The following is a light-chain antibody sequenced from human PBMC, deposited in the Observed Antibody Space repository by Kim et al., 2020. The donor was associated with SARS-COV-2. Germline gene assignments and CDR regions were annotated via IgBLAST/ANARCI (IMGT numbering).Light chain of an antibody. J-gene: IGKJ1*01. CDR3: QQRGKWPLT. CDR2: DTF. Sequence: EIVLTQSPGTLSLSPGERATLSCRASQSVGISFAWYQQKPGQAPRHLIYDTFSRATGIPARFSASGSGTDFTLTNSSLEPEDFAVYYCQQRGKWPLTFGQGTKVDIK. CDR1: QSVGIS. V-gene: IGKV3-11*01.